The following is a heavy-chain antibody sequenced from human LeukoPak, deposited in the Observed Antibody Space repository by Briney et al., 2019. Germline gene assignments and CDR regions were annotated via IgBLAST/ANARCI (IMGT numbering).Heavy chain of an antibody. Sequence: SETLSLTCTVSGGSISSSNYYWGWIRQPPGKGLEWIGNIYYSGSTYYNPSFKSRLTISVDTSKNQFSLKLSSVTAADTAVYYCASDYGGNSKADYWGQGTLVTVSS. D-gene: IGHD4-23*01. V-gene: IGHV4-39*01. CDR2: IYYSGST. J-gene: IGHJ4*02. CDR1: GGSISSSNYY. CDR3: ASDYGGNSKADY.